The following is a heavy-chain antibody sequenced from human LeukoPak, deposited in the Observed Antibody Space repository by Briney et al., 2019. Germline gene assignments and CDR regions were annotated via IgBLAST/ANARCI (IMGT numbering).Heavy chain of an antibody. CDR1: GGSISSSSYY. CDR3: ASWCIGRYEVAY. J-gene: IGHJ4*02. CDR2: IYYSGST. D-gene: IGHD2-15*01. V-gene: IGHV4-39*01. Sequence: PSETLSLTCTVSGGSISSSSYYWGWIRQPPGKGLEWIGSIYYSGSTYYNPSLKSRVTISVDKSKKQISLKLSSVTAADTPVYYCASWCIGRYEVAYWGQGTLVTVFS.